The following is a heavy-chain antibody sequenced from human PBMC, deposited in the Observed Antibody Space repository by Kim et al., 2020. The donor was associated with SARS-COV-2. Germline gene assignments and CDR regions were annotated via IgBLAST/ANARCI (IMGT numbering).Heavy chain of an antibody. CDR2: IYYSGST. CDR3: ARASNWNYGQKFAS. J-gene: IGHJ5*01. CDR1: GGSISSSTYY. V-gene: IGHV4-39*01. Sequence: SETLSLTCTVSGGSISSSTYYWGWIRQPPGKGLEWIGNIYYSGSTHYNPSLKSRVTISVDTSKNQFSLKLSSVTAADTVVYYCARASNWNYGQKFASWG. D-gene: IGHD1-7*01.